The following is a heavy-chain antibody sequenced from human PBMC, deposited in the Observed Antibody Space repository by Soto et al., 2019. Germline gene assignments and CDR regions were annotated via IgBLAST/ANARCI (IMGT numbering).Heavy chain of an antibody. Sequence: GASVKVSCKTAGYTFTRSGISWVRQAPGQGLEWMGWISTYNGDTNYAQTFQGRVTMTTDTSTSTVYMELRSLRSDDTAVYYCAREGVAPYYSYGRDAWGQGTTVTAS. D-gene: IGHD2-15*01. V-gene: IGHV1-18*01. J-gene: IGHJ6*02. CDR3: AREGVAPYYSYGRDA. CDR1: GYTFTRSG. CDR2: ISTYNGDT.